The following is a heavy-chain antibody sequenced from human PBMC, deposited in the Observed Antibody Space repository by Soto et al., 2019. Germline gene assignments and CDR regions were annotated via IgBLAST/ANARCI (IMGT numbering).Heavy chain of an antibody. J-gene: IGHJ3*02. CDR3: ARDIAVAVNAFDI. CDR2: ISSSSSYI. Sequence: GGSLRLSCAASGFTFSSYSMNWVRQAPGKGLEWASSISSSSSYIYYADSVKGRFTISRDNAKNSLYLQMNSLRAEDTAVYYCARDIAVAVNAFDIWGQGTMVTVSS. CDR1: GFTFSSYS. V-gene: IGHV3-21*01. D-gene: IGHD6-19*01.